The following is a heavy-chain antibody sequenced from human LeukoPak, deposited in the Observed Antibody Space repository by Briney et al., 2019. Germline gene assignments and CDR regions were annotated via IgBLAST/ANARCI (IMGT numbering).Heavy chain of an antibody. J-gene: IGHJ4*02. CDR3: ASGVSYSTY. Sequence: PGGSLRLSCAASGFTFSSYEMNWVRQAPGKGLEWVSYISGSRGAIYYADSVKGRFTISKDNAKNSLYLQMNSLRAEDTAVYYCASGVSYSTYWGQGTLVTVSS. CDR2: ISGSRGAI. V-gene: IGHV3-48*03. D-gene: IGHD1-26*01. CDR1: GFTFSSYE.